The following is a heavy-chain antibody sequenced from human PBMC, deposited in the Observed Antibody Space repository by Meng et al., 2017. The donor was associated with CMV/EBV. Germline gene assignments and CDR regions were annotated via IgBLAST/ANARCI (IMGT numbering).Heavy chain of an antibody. CDR3: ARVITIDDAFDI. CDR2: INPNSGGT. Sequence: ASVKVSCKASGYTFTGYYMHWVRQAPGQGLEWMGWINPNSGGTNYAQKFQGRVTMTRDTSISTAYMELRRLRSDDTAVYYCARVITIDDAFDIWGQGTMVTVSS. D-gene: IGHD3-10*01. J-gene: IGHJ3*02. CDR1: GYTFTGYY. V-gene: IGHV1-2*02.